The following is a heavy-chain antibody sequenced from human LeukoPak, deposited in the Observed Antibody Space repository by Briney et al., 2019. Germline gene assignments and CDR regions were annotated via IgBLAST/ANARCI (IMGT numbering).Heavy chain of an antibody. CDR3: ARVRRGDIVVVPAAIRGDAFDI. Sequence: SETLSLTCTVSGGSISSYYWSSIRQPAGKGLEWIGRIYTSGSTNYNPSLKSRVTMSVDTSKNQFSLKLSSVTAADTAVYYCARVRRGDIVVVPAAIRGDAFDIWGQGTMVTVSS. CDR1: GGSISSYY. D-gene: IGHD2-2*01. V-gene: IGHV4-4*07. CDR2: IYTSGST. J-gene: IGHJ3*02.